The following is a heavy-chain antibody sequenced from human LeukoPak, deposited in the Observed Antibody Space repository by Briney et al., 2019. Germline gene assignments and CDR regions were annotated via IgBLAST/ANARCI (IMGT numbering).Heavy chain of an antibody. CDR1: GFTFSSYW. J-gene: IGHJ4*02. CDR2: INSDGNST. Sequence: GGSLRLSCAASGFTFSSYWMYWVRQAPGKGLVWVSRINSDGNSTSYADSVKGRFTISRDNAKNSLYLQMNSLRAEDTAVYYCARIYSSGWSHFDYWGQGTLVTVSS. CDR3: ARIYSSGWSHFDY. D-gene: IGHD6-19*01. V-gene: IGHV3-74*01.